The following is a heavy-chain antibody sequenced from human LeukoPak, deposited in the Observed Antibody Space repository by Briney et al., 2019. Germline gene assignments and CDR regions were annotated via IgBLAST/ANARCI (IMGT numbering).Heavy chain of an antibody. V-gene: IGHV1-69*04. CDR2: IIPILGIA. CDR1: GGTFSSYA. Sequence: SVKVSSKASGGTFSSYAISWVRQAPGQGLEWMGRIIPILGIANYAQKFQGRVTITADKSTSTAYMELSSLRSEDTAVYYCARDYYDSSGYYYSHFDYWGQGTLVTVSS. D-gene: IGHD3-22*01. J-gene: IGHJ4*02. CDR3: ARDYYDSSGYYYSHFDY.